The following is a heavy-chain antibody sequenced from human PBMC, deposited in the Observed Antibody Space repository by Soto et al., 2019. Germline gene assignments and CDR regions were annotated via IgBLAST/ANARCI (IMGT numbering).Heavy chain of an antibody. V-gene: IGHV5-51*01. J-gene: IGHJ4*02. CDR3: ARHDSITIFGVVTPSKFDY. CDR1: GYSFTSYW. D-gene: IGHD3-3*01. Sequence: PGESLKISCKGSGYSFTSYWIGWVRQMPGKGLEWMGIIYPGDSDTRYSPSFQGQVTISADKSISTAYLQWSSLKASDTAMYYCARHDSITIFGVVTPSKFDYWGQGTLVTVSS. CDR2: IYPGDSDT.